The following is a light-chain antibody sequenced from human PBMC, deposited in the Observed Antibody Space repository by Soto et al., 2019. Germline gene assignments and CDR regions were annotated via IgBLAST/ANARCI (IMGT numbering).Light chain of an antibody. V-gene: IGKV3-15*01. CDR1: QSGSST. J-gene: IGKJ1*01. CDR3: QQYNSWHPT. Sequence: MVMTHSPATLSGSPGERATLSCRASQSGSSTLTWSQQKAGHAPSLLIYGASTRATGIPARFSGSGSGTEFSRTLSSLQSEDFGVYYCQQYNSWHPTLDQGPKVHIK. CDR2: GAS.